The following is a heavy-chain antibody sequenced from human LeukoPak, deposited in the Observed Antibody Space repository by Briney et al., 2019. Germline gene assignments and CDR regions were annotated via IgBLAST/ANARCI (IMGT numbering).Heavy chain of an antibody. D-gene: IGHD3-3*01. CDR1: GFTFSSYG. V-gene: IGHV3-33*01. CDR3: ARDYDFWSGYPVYGMDV. CDR2: IWYDGSNK. J-gene: IGHJ6*02. Sequence: GRSLRLSCAASGFTFSSYGMHWVRQAPGKGLEWVAVIWYDGSNKYYADSVKGRFTISRDNSKNTLYLQMNSLRAEDTAVYYCARDYDFWSGYPVYGMDVWGQGTTVTVSS.